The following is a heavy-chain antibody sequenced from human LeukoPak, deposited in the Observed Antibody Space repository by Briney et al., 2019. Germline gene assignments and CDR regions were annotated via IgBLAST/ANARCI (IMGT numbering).Heavy chain of an antibody. V-gene: IGHV3-7*01. CDR3: ARDQDYYDSSGYYLIFDY. CDR2: IKQDGSEK. D-gene: IGHD3-22*01. J-gene: IGHJ4*02. Sequence: PGGSLRLSCAASGFTFSSYWMSWVRQAPGKGLEWVANIKQDGSEKYYVDSVKGRFTISRDNAKNSLYLQMNGLRAEDTAVYYCARDQDYYDSSGYYLIFDYWGQGTLVTVSS. CDR1: GFTFSSYW.